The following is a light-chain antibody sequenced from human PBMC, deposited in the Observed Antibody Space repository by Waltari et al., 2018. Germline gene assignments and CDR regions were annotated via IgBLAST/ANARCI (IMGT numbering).Light chain of an antibody. Sequence: QSVLTQPLSVSGTPGQRVTISCSGSCSNIGSNTVNWYQQLPGTAPKPLIYSNNQRPPGVPDRISGYRSGTSASLAVSGLQSEDEADYYCAIWDGSLNAYVFGAGTKVTVL. CDR3: AIWDGSLNAYV. V-gene: IGLV1-44*01. CDR1: CSNIGSNT. CDR2: SNN. J-gene: IGLJ1*01.